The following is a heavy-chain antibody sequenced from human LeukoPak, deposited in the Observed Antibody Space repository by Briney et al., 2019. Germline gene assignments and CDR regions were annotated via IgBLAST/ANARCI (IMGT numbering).Heavy chain of an antibody. V-gene: IGHV4-34*01. CDR3: ARRAATYYYDSSGYYFWFDP. CDR1: GGSLSSFY. CDR2: INHSGST. D-gene: IGHD3-22*01. J-gene: IGHJ5*02. Sequence: TPSETPSPPCPVSGGSLSSFYWSWIRQPPGEGVEWVGGINHSGSTNYNPSLKSRVTISVDTSKNQFSLKLSSVTAADTAVYYCARRAATYYYDSSGYYFWFDPWGQGTLVTVSS.